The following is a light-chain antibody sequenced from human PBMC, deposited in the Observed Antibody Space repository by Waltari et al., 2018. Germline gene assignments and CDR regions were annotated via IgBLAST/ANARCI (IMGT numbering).Light chain of an antibody. J-gene: IGKJ2*01. V-gene: IGKV1-39*01. CDR1: QDISTY. Sequence: DIQMTQSPSSLSASVGDRVTITCRASQDISTYLNWYQQKPGKAPQLLIYAASDLRSGVPSRFSGSGSGTKFTLTVSRLQPEDFVTYYCQQSDSTPRTFGQGTKLEI. CDR3: QQSDSTPRT. CDR2: AAS.